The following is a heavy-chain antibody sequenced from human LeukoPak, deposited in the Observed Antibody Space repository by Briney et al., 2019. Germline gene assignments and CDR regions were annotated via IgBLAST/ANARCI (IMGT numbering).Heavy chain of an antibody. CDR3: ARGYLTGYALEFDY. D-gene: IGHD3-9*01. V-gene: IGHV4-34*01. Sequence: SETLSLTCAVYGGSFSGYYWSWIRQPPGKGLEWIGEINHSGSTNYNPSLKSRVTISVDTSKNQFSLKLSSVTAADTAVYYCARGYLTGYALEFDYWGQGTLVTVSS. J-gene: IGHJ4*02. CDR1: GGSFSGYY. CDR2: INHSGST.